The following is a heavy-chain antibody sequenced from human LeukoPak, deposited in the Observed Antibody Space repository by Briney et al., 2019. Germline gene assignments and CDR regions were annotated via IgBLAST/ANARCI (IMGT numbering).Heavy chain of an antibody. J-gene: IGHJ4*02. Sequence: QPGGSLRLSCAASGFTFSNYAMSWVRQAPGQGLEWVSGFTGSGASTYYADSVKGRFSVSRDNTKNTLYMHMNSLRVEDTAVYYCAKGGPRSSFDYWGQGTLVTVSS. V-gene: IGHV3-23*01. CDR1: GFTFSNYA. D-gene: IGHD6-6*01. CDR2: FTGSGAST. CDR3: AKGGPRSSFDY.